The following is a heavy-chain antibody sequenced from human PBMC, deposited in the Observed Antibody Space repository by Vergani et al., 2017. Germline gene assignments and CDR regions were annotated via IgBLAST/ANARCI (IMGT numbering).Heavy chain of an antibody. CDR3: ARVSVSLPRLHHVPFDY. Sequence: QLQLQESGSGLVKPSQTLSLTCAVSGCSISSGGYSWSWIRQPPGKGLEWIGYLYHSGSTYYNPSLKSRVTISVDTSKNQFSLKLSSVTAADTAVYYCARVSVSLPRLHHVPFDYWGQGTLVTVSS. CDR1: GCSISSGGYS. D-gene: IGHD1-14*01. V-gene: IGHV4-30-2*05. CDR2: LYHSGST. J-gene: IGHJ4*02.